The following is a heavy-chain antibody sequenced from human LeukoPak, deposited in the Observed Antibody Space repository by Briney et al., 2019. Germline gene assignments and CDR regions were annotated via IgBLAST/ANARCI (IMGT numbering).Heavy chain of an antibody. D-gene: IGHD6-19*01. J-gene: IGHJ4*02. CDR3: AKDSSSGWYEGFDY. CDR2: ISGSGGST. Sequence: GGSLRLSCAASRFTFSSYAMSWVRQAPGKGLEWVSAISGSGGSTYYADSVKGRFTISRDNSKNTLYLQMNGLRAEDTAVYYCAKDSSSGWYEGFDYWGQGTLVTVSS. V-gene: IGHV3-23*01. CDR1: RFTFSSYA.